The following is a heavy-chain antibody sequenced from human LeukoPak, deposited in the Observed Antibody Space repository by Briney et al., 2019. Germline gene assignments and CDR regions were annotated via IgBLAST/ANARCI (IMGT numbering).Heavy chain of an antibody. J-gene: IGHJ4*02. CDR2: IYSGGGT. CDR3: ARAPMTTEDY. CDR1: GFIVSSNY. V-gene: IGHV3-53*01. Sequence: GGSLRLSCVASGFIVSSNYMSWVRQAPGKGLEWVSVIYSGGGTNYADSVKGRFTISRDRSKKTLYLQMNSLRVEDTAVYYCARAPMTTEDYWGQGTLVTVSS. D-gene: IGHD4-17*01.